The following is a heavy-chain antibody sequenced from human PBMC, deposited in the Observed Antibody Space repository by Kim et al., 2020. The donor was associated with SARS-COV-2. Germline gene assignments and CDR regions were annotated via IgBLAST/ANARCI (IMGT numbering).Heavy chain of an antibody. V-gene: IGHV3-53*04. J-gene: IGHJ5*02. CDR3: ARRAAGFDT. CDR1: GFTVSSNY. D-gene: IGHD2-15*01. Sequence: GGSLRLSCAASGFTVSSNYMSWVRQAPGKGLEWVSVIYSGGSTSYADSVKGRFIITRHDSKNTLQHQKKSVIAGDTAVYYCARRAAGFDTWGQGTLVTVSS. CDR2: IYSGGST.